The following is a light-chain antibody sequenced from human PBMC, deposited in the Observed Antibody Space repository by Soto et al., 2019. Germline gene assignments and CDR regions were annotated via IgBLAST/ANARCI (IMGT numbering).Light chain of an antibody. J-gene: IGKJ5*01. CDR2: GAS. CDR1: QSVSSSY. Sequence: LSLPTGHRANHSCRDSQSVSSSYLAWYQQKAGQAPXLXXXGASTRATGVTARFRGGGSGTEFTLNTSSRKSEDSAGYYCHQYHKGPPITFGQGTRLEI. V-gene: IGKV3-15*01. CDR3: HQYHKGPPIT.